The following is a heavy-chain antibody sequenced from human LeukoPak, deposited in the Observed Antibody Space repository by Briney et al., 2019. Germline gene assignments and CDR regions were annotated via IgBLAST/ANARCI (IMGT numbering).Heavy chain of an antibody. V-gene: IGHV3-7*01. CDR3: AKGGHMVVAAIHYYYGMDV. CDR2: IKQDGSEK. CDR1: GFTFSSYW. J-gene: IGHJ6*02. D-gene: IGHD2-15*01. Sequence: GGSLRLSCAASGFTFSSYWMSWVRQAPGKGLEWVANIKQDGSEKYYVDSVKGRFTISRDNAKNSLYLQMNSLRAEDTAVYYCAKGGHMVVAAIHYYYGMDVWGQGTTVTVSS.